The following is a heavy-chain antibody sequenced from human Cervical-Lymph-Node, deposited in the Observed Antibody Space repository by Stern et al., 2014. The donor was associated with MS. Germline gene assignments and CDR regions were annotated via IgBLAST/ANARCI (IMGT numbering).Heavy chain of an antibody. CDR2: IYPYDSDT. Sequence: VQLVESGAEVKKPGASLKISCKLSGYSFTIYYIAWVRQMPGKGLEWMGVIYPYDSDTTYSPSFQGQVTISADKSIPTAYRQWSSLRASDTAMYYCARHVQGFDYWGQGTLVTVSS. J-gene: IGHJ4*02. V-gene: IGHV5-51*01. CDR3: ARHVQGFDY. CDR1: GYSFTIYY.